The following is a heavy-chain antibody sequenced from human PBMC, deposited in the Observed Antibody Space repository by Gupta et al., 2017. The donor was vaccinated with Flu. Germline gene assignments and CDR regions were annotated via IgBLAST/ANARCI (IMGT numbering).Heavy chain of an antibody. J-gene: IGHJ4*02. CDR1: DYY. Sequence: DYYWSWIRQPPGKGLEWIGNIYYSGSTYYKPALKSRVTISVDTSKNQFSLKLSSVTAADTAVYYCAREGCSSTSCRYFDYWGQGTLVTVSS. V-gene: IGHV4-30-4*01. D-gene: IGHD2-2*01. CDR3: AREGCSSTSCRYFDY. CDR2: IYYSGST.